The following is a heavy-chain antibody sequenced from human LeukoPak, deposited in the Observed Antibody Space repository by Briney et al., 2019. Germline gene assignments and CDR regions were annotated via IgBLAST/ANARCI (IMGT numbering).Heavy chain of an antibody. D-gene: IGHD2-15*01. Sequence: ASVKVSCKASGYTFTSYDINWVRQATGQGLEWMGWMNPNSGNTGYAQKFQGRVTMTRNTSISTAYMELSSLRSEDTAVYYCAGVGGYCSGGSCYSSRFWFDPWGQGTLVTVSS. CDR1: GYTFTSYD. V-gene: IGHV1-8*01. J-gene: IGHJ5*02. CDR3: AGVGGYCSGGSCYSSRFWFDP. CDR2: MNPNSGNT.